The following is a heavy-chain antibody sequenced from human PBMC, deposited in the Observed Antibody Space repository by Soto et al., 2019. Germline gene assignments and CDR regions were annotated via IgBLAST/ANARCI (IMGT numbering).Heavy chain of an antibody. Sequence: GGSLRLSCAASGFTFSDYYMSWIRQAPGKGLEWVSYISSSGSTIYYADSVKGRFTISRDNAKNSLYLQMNSLRAEDTAVYYCARDTMVRGVMKYYYYYYMDVWGKGTTVTVSS. V-gene: IGHV3-11*01. D-gene: IGHD3-10*01. CDR2: ISSSGSTI. CDR1: GFTFSDYY. CDR3: ARDTMVRGVMKYYYYYYMDV. J-gene: IGHJ6*03.